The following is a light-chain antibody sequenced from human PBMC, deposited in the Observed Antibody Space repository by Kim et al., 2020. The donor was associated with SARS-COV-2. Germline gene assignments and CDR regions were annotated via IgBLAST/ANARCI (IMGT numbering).Light chain of an antibody. Sequence: GASVKLTGPLSSGHSSYAIAWHQQQPEKGPRYLMKLNSDGSHNKGDGIPDRFSGSSSGAERYLTISSLQSEDEADYYCQTWGTGMVFGGGTKLTVL. CDR2: LNSDGSH. V-gene: IGLV4-69*01. J-gene: IGLJ3*02. CDR1: SGHSSYA. CDR3: QTWGTGMV.